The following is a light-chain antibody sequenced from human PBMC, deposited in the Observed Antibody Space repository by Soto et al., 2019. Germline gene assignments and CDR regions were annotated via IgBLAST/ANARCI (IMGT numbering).Light chain of an antibody. V-gene: IGLV1-51*01. J-gene: IGLJ1*01. CDR2: GDN. Sequence: QSALTQPPSVSAAPGQKVTISCSGSSSNIGGNSVSWYEQLPGTAPKLLINGDNKRPSGIPDRFSGSKSGTSATLGITGFQTGDEADYYCGSWDSSLSAYVFGTGTKVTVL. CDR3: GSWDSSLSAYV. CDR1: SSNIGGNS.